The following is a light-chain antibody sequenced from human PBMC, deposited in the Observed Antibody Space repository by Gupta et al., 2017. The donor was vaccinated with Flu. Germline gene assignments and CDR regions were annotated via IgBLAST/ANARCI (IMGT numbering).Light chain of an antibody. Sequence: DIQMTQSPSYLSASVGDRVTITCRASQSISSYLHRYQQKSGKSPKLLIYAVSSLQSGVPSKFPGSCTGTDFRLTISITISKHHPTYVGHQWYSYRWTFGPGTKVEIK. V-gene: IGKV1-39*01. CDR2: AVS. CDR3: HQWYSYRWT. J-gene: IGKJ1*01. CDR1: QSISSY.